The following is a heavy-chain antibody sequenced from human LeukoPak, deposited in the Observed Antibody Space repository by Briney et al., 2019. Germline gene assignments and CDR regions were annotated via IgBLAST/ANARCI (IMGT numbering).Heavy chain of an antibody. CDR1: GYTFTGYY. Sequence: ASVKVSCKASGYTFTGYYMHWVRQAPGQGLEWMGWINPNSGGTNYAQKFQGRVTMTRDTSISTAYMELSRLRSDDTAVYYCASPPIANIVATIYDAFDIWGQGTMVTVSS. CDR2: INPNSGGT. V-gene: IGHV1-2*02. J-gene: IGHJ3*02. CDR3: ASPPIANIVATIYDAFDI. D-gene: IGHD5-12*01.